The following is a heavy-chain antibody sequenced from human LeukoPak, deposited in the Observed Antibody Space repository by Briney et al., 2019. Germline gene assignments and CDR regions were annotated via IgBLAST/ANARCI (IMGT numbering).Heavy chain of an antibody. V-gene: IGHV3-7*01. D-gene: IGHD5-18*01. CDR1: GFTFSSYW. Sequence: GGSLRLSCAASGFTFSSYWMSWVRQAPGKGLEWVANIKQDGSEKYYVDSVKGRFTISRDNAKNSLYLQMNSLRAEDTAVYYCARVATGGYSYGYNSKPSHYFDYWGQGTLVTVSS. CDR3: ARVATGGYSYGYNSKPSHYFDY. CDR2: IKQDGSEK. J-gene: IGHJ4*02.